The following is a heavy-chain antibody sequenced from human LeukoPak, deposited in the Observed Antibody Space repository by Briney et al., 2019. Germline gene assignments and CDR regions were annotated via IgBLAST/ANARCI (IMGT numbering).Heavy chain of an antibody. D-gene: IGHD3-16*01. Sequence: PGGSLRLSCAASGFTFSSYWMSWVRQAPGKGLEWVSSISSSSSYIYYADSVKGRFTISRDNAKNSLYLQMNSLRAEDTAVYYCARVQLFGEIDDAFDIWGQGTMVTVSS. CDR1: GFTFSSYW. CDR2: ISSSSSYI. CDR3: ARVQLFGEIDDAFDI. J-gene: IGHJ3*02. V-gene: IGHV3-21*01.